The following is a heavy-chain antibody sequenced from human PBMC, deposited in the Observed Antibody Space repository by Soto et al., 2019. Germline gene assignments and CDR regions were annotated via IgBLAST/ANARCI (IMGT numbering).Heavy chain of an antibody. V-gene: IGHV1-18*01. D-gene: IGHD1-7*01. CDR2: ISAYNGNT. CDR1: GYTFTSYG. CDR3: ARALPMADWNYGWFDP. J-gene: IGHJ5*02. Sequence: GASVKVSCKASGYTFTSYGISWVRQAPGQGLEWMGWISAYNGNTNYAQKLQGRVTMTTDTSKNQFSLKLSSVTAADTAVYYCARALPMADWNYGWFDPWGQGTLVTVSS.